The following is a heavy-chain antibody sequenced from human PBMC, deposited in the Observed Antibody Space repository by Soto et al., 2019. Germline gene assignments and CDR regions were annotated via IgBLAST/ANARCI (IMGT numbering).Heavy chain of an antibody. CDR3: ARCFWSDLGSSGAVFDY. Sequence: ALVKVSCKASGYFFTSYGITWVRQAPGQGLEWMGWISPYNGNTKYTQNFQGRVTMTTDTSTSTAYMEVRRLRSEDPGVYYCARCFWSDLGSSGAVFDYRGQATLLTVAS. V-gene: IGHV1-18*04. J-gene: IGHJ4*02. CDR1: GYFFTSYG. CDR2: ISPYNGNT. D-gene: IGHD3-3*01.